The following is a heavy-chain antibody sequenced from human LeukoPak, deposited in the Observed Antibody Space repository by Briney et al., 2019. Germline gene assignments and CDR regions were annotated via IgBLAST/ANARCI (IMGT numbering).Heavy chain of an antibody. Sequence: PGGTLRLSCAASGFTFSSYGMSWVRQAPGKGLEWVSAISGFAGSIYYADSVKGRFTISRDNSKNTLYLLMTSLRAEDTALYYCAKEGGLQSLPYTWFDPWGQGTLVTVST. J-gene: IGHJ5*02. V-gene: IGHV3-23*01. CDR3: AKEGGLQSLPYTWFDP. CDR1: GFTFSSYG. CDR2: ISGFAGSI. D-gene: IGHD5-24*01.